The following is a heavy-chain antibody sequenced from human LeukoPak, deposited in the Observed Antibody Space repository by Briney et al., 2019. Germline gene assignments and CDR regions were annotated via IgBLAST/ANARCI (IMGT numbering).Heavy chain of an antibody. V-gene: IGHV3-23*01. D-gene: IGHD3-10*01. CDR2: ISGSGGST. CDR3: APIFDYGSGRSSY. Sequence: AGGSLRLSCAASGFTFSSYGMSWVRQAPGKGLEWVSAISGSGGSTYYADSVKGRFTISRDNSKNTLYLQMNSLRAEDTAVYYCAPIFDYGSGRSSYWGQGTLVTVSS. J-gene: IGHJ4*02. CDR1: GFTFSSYG.